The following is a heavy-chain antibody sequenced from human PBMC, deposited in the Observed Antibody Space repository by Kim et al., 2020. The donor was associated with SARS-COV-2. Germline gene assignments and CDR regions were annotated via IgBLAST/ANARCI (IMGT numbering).Heavy chain of an antibody. D-gene: IGHD4-4*01. CDR2: ISSSSTI. CDR1: GFTFSSYS. J-gene: IGHJ6*02. CDR3: ARERDYSTFYYYYGMDV. Sequence: GGSLRLSCAASGFTFSSYSMNWVRQAPGKGLEWVSYISSSSTIYYADSVKGRFTISRDNAKNSLYLQMNSLRDEDTAVYYCARERDYSTFYYYYGMDVWGQGTTVTVSS. V-gene: IGHV3-48*02.